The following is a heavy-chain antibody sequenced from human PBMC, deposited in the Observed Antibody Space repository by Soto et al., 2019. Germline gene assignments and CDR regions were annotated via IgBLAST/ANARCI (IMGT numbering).Heavy chain of an antibody. V-gene: IGHV1-46*01. Sequence: ASVKVSCKASGYTFTSYFIHWVRQAPGQGLEWMGIINPSGGNTAYAQKFQGGVTMTTDTSTSTVYVELSSLSSEDTAVYYCARDGSHGFHSYFDNRGQGTPVTVSS. CDR1: GYTFTSYF. D-gene: IGHD3-10*01. CDR2: INPSGGNT. CDR3: ARDGSHGFHSYFDN. J-gene: IGHJ4*02.